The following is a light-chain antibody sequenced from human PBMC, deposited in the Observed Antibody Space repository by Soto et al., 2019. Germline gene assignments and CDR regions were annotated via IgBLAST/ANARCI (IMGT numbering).Light chain of an antibody. CDR1: QSVSSSY. V-gene: IGKV3-20*01. J-gene: IGKJ5*01. Sequence: EIVLTQSPGTLSLSPGERATLSCRARQSVSSSYLAWYQQKPGQAPRLLIYVASSRATGIPDRFSGSGSGTDFTLTISRLEPDDFAGYYCQQYGSSPRVTFGQGTRLEIK. CDR2: VAS. CDR3: QQYGSSPRVT.